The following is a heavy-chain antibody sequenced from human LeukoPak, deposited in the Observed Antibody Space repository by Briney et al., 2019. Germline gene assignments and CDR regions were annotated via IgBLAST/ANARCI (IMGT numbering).Heavy chain of an antibody. D-gene: IGHD4-17*01. CDR1: GGSISNYY. CDR3: ARDLYGEGHNWLDP. Sequence: SETLSLTCTVSGGSISNYYWSWIRQPPGKGLEWIGYIYYSESTNYNPSLKSRVTISTDTSKNQFSLKLSSVTAADTAVYYCARDLYGEGHNWLDPWGQGTLVTVSS. CDR2: IYYSEST. J-gene: IGHJ5*02. V-gene: IGHV4-59*12.